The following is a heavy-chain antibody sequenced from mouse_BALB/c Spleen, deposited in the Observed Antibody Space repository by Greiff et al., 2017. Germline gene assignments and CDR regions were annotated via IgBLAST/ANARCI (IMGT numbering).Heavy chain of an antibody. CDR1: GFTFSSYG. CDR2: INSNGGST. Sequence: VQLKESGGGLVQPGGSLKLSCAASGFTFSSYGMSWVRQTPDKRLELVATINSNGGSTYYPDSVKGRFTISRDNAKNTLYLQMSSLKSEDTAMYYCARDQIYYDSWFAYWGQGTLVTVSA. V-gene: IGHV5-6-3*01. J-gene: IGHJ3*01. CDR3: ARDQIYYDSWFAY. D-gene: IGHD2-4*01.